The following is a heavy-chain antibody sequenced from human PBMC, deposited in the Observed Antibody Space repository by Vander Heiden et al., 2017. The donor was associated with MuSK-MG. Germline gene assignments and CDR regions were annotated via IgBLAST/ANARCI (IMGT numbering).Heavy chain of an antibody. CDR3: ARERATAY. Sequence: EVQLVESGGGLVQPGGSLRLSCAASGFTFSLYWMTWVRQAPGKGLEWVASIKKEGSEKDYVDSVNGRFTISRENAKNSLCLKMNSLRAEDTAIYYCARERATAYWGQGTLVTVSS. D-gene: IGHD3-9*01. V-gene: IGHV3-7*01. J-gene: IGHJ4*02. CDR2: IKKEGSEK. CDR1: GFTFSLYW.